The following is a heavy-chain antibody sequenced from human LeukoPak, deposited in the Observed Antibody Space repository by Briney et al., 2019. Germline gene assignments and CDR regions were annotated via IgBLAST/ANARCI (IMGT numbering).Heavy chain of an antibody. CDR1: GFTFSSYS. CDR2: ISSSSSYI. Sequence: GGSLRLPCAASGFTFSSYSMNWVRQAPGKGLEWVSSISSSSSYIYYADSVKGRFTISRDNAKNSLYLQMNSLRAEDTAVYYCARIEYYGVTVDYWGQGTLVTVSS. J-gene: IGHJ4*02. CDR3: ARIEYYGVTVDY. V-gene: IGHV3-21*01. D-gene: IGHD4-17*01.